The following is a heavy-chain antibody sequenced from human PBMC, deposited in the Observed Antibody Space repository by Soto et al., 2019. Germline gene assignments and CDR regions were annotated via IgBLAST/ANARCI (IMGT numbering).Heavy chain of an antibody. V-gene: IGHV4-59*01. D-gene: IGHD2-15*01. J-gene: IGHJ3*02. CDR1: GGSISSYY. CDR2: IYYSGST. CDR3: ASPYCSGGSCDDAFDI. Sequence: SETLSLTCTVSGGSISSYYWSWIRQPPGKGLEWIGYIYYSGSTNYNPSLKSRVTISVDTSKNQFSLKLSSVTAADTAVYYCASPYCSGGSCDDAFDIWGQGTMVTVSS.